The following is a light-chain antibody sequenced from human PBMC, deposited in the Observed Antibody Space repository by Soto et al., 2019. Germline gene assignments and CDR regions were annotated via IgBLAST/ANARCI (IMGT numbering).Light chain of an antibody. Sequence: QPVRTRPASGPRVPRGGSTIPHPQTSSDDGGYNYVSWYQQHPGKAPKFMIYDVSNRPSGVSNRFSGSKSGNTASLTISGLQAEDEADYYCCSYTTSNTRQIVFGTGTKVTVL. J-gene: IGLJ1*01. CDR3: CSYTTSNTRQIV. CDR2: DVS. CDR1: SSDDGGYNY. V-gene: IGLV2-14*01.